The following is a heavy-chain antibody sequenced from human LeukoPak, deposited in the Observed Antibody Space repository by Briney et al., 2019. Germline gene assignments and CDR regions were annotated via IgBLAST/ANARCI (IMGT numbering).Heavy chain of an antibody. CDR1: GFTFSTFW. CDR2: LNSDGSST. V-gene: IGHV3-74*01. J-gene: IGHJ4*02. Sequence: GGYLSLYCTASGFTFSTFWMYWLRHAPGEGPVWVSRLNSDGSSTSYADSVRGRFTISRDNAKNMLYLQMNGRRAEDTAVYYCARDQSIHPYPEVILDFWGQGALVTVSS. CDR3: ARDQSIHPYPEVILDF. D-gene: IGHD3-10*01.